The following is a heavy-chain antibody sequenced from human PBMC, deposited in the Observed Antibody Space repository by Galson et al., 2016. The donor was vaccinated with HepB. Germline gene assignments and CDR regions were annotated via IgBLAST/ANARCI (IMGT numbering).Heavy chain of an antibody. CDR3: AKGNIGQVPAAPYP. V-gene: IGHV3-23*01. J-gene: IGHJ5*02. Sequence: SLRLSCAASGFTFSNYAMSWVRQAPGKGLEWVSSISGSGDTTYDADAVRGRFTISRDNSRNTLSLQMDSLRAEDSAIYYCAKGNIGQVPAAPYPWGRGALVTVSS. D-gene: IGHD2-2*01. CDR2: ISGSGDTT. CDR1: GFTFSNYA.